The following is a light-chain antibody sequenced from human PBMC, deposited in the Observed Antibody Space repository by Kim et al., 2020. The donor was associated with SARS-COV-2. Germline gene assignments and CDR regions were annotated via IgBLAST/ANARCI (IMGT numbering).Light chain of an antibody. CDR1: QSLLHSDGKTH. V-gene: IGKV2-29*02. Sequence: DIVMTQTPLSLSVTPGQPASISCKSSQSLLHSDGKTHLHWYLQKPGQSPQLLIHELSSRFSGVPDRFSGSGSGTEFTLKISRVEPEDVGIYYCMQGIHLPYTLGQGTKLEI. CDR3: MQGIHLPYT. J-gene: IGKJ2*01. CDR2: ELS.